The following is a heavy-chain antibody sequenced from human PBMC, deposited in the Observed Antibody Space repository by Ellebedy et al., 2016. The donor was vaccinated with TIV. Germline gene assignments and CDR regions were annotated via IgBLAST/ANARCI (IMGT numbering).Heavy chain of an antibody. V-gene: IGHV1-46*01. CDR1: GYSFTSNY. CDR2: INPIGGST. D-gene: IGHD6-13*01. CDR3: ARGADEQYSSSWPEYYFDY. Sequence: ASVKVSCKASGYSFTSNYIHWVRQAPGQGLEWMGIINPIGGSTRYAQNFLDRVTMTRDTSTSTVYMELSSLRSADTAVYYCARGADEQYSSSWPEYYFDYWGQGTLLTVSS. J-gene: IGHJ4*02.